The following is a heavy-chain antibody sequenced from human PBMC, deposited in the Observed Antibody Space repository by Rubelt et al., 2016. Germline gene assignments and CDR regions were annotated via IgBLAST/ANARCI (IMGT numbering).Heavy chain of an antibody. J-gene: IGHJ5*02. CDR1: GGSISSSSYY. CDR3: ASCYDSSSYYYPDRKENWFDP. V-gene: IGHV4-39*02. CDR2: IYYSGRT. Sequence: QLQLQESGPGLVKPSGTLSLTCTVSGGSISSSSYYWGWIRQPPGKGLEWIGSIYYSGRTYYNPSLKSRVTIARVTAKIHFSLKLSSVTAADTAVYYCASCYDSSSYYYPDRKENWFDPWGQGTLVTVSS. D-gene: IGHD3-22*01.